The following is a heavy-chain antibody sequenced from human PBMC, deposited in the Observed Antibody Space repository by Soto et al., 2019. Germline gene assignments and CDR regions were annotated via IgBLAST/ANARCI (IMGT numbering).Heavy chain of an antibody. V-gene: IGHV1-69*13. Sequence: GASVKVSCKASGGTFSSYASSWVRQAPGQGLEWMGGIIPIFGTANYAQKFQGRVTITADESTSTAYMELSSLRSEDTAVYYCARGKPSYCSGGSCYSNYFDYWGQGTLVTVSS. CDR3: ARGKPSYCSGGSCYSNYFDY. CDR2: IIPIFGTA. J-gene: IGHJ4*02. D-gene: IGHD2-15*01. CDR1: GGTFSSYA.